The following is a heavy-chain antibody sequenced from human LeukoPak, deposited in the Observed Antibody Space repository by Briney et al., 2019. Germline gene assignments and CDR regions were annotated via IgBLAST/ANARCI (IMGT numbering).Heavy chain of an antibody. J-gene: IGHJ6*02. Sequence: ASVKVSCKASGYTFTGYYMHWVRQAPGQGLEWMGWINPNSGGTNYAQKFQGWVTMTRDTSISTAYMELSRLRSDDTAVYYCARGGRYDSSGYYPNTRQNYYYYGMDVWGQGTTVTVSS. V-gene: IGHV1-2*04. D-gene: IGHD3-22*01. CDR1: GYTFTGYY. CDR2: INPNSGGT. CDR3: ARGGRYDSSGYYPNTRQNYYYYGMDV.